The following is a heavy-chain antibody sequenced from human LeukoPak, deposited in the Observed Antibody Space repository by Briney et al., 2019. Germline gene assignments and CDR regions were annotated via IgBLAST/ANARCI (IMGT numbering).Heavy chain of an antibody. Sequence: VGSLKISCQGSGYTFVKNWIALVRQIPGEGLELIGIIYPADSETRYSPPLQCHVTISADVAESVAYLQWNSLKASDTAKYYCMVYNWNEAPSFDLWGQGTMVTVSS. D-gene: IGHD1-1*01. CDR1: GYTFVKNW. V-gene: IGHV5-51*01. CDR3: MVYNWNEAPSFDL. CDR2: IYPADSET. J-gene: IGHJ3*01.